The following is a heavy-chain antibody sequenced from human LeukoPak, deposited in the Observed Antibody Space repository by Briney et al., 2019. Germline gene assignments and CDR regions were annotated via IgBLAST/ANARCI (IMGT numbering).Heavy chain of an antibody. CDR1: GYSFTNYW. V-gene: IGHV5-51*01. D-gene: IGHD2-15*01. J-gene: IGHJ5*02. CDR3: ARQPIGYCGGGSCQNTNWFDP. Sequence: GESLKISCKGSGYSFTNYWIGWVRQMPGKGLEWMGIIYPGDSDTRYSPSFQGQVTISADKSISTAYLQWSSLKASDTAMYYCARQPIGYCGGGSCQNTNWFDPWGQGTLVTVSS. CDR2: IYPGDSDT.